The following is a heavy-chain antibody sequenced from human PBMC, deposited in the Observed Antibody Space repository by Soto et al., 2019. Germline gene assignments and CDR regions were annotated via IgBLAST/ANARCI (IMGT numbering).Heavy chain of an antibody. Sequence: PGGSLRLSCAASGFTFSSYWMHWVRQAPGKGLVWVSRIDHDGSGTTYADSVKGRFTISRDNAKNTLYLQMNSLRAEDTAVYYCTRVGVAGSDYWGQGTLVTVSS. CDR2: IDHDGSGT. D-gene: IGHD6-19*01. V-gene: IGHV3-74*03. CDR3: TRVGVAGSDY. CDR1: GFTFSSYW. J-gene: IGHJ4*02.